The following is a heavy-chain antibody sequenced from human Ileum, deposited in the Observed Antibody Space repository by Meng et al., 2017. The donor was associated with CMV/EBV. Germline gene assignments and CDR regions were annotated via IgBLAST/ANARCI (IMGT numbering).Heavy chain of an antibody. V-gene: IGHV4-4*07. J-gene: IGHJ4*02. CDR3: ARGPGGFGDFNFDY. CDR1: GDSITSFY. D-gene: IGHD3-16*01. Sequence: QVPLQGSRPGLVKPSETLSPTCTVSGDSITSFYWSWIRQPAGKALEWIGRIYHGGSTNYNPSLKSRVTLSVDTSKNQFSMRLTSVTAADTAVYYCARGPGGFGDFNFDYWGQGTLVTVSS. CDR2: IYHGGST.